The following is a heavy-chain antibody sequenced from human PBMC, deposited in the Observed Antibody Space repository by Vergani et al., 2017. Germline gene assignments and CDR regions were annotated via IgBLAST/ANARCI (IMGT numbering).Heavy chain of an antibody. V-gene: IGHV1-69*02. Sequence: QVQLVQSGAEVKKPGSSVKVSCKASGGTFSSYTISWVRQAPGQGLEWMGRIIPILGIANYAQKFQGRVTITADKSTNTAYMELSSLRSEDTAVYYCASEGYYGSGTMGAFDYWGQGTLVTVSS. CDR2: IIPILGIA. D-gene: IGHD3-10*01. CDR1: GGTFSSYT. CDR3: ASEGYYGSGTMGAFDY. J-gene: IGHJ4*02.